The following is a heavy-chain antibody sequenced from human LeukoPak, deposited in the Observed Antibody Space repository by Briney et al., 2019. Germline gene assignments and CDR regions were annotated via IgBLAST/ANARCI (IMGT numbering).Heavy chain of an antibody. CDR1: GGSISSSSYY. Sequence: SETLSLTSTVSGGSISSSSYYWGWIRQPPGKGLEWIGSIYYSGSTYYNPSLKSRVTISVDTSKNQFSLKLSSVTAADTAVYYCAISNSWQRYYFDYWGQGTLVTVSS. D-gene: IGHD6-13*01. CDR3: AISNSWQRYYFDY. CDR2: IYYSGST. J-gene: IGHJ4*02. V-gene: IGHV4-39*01.